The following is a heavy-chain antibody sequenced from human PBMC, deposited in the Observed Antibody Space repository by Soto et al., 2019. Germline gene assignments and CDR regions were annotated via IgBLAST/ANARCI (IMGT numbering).Heavy chain of an antibody. Sequence: ASVKVSCKASGYTFTSYAMHWVRQAPGQRLEWMGWINAGNGNTKYSQKFQGRVTITRDTSASAAYMELSSLRSEDTAVYYCARERYFDWLLLSADYYYYGMDVWGQGTTVTVSS. CDR3: ARERYFDWLLLSADYYYYGMDV. J-gene: IGHJ6*02. CDR2: INAGNGNT. D-gene: IGHD3-9*01. CDR1: GYTFTSYA. V-gene: IGHV1-3*01.